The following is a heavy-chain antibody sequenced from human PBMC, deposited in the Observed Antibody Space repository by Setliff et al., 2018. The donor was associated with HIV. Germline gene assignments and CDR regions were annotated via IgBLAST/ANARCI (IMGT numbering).Heavy chain of an antibody. Sequence: PGGSLRLSCAASGFTFSNFAMSWVRQAPGKGLEWVSAISGGGGGTNYADSVRGRFTISRDNSNNTLYLHMNNLRADDTAVYYCTRGQRLTIFGVVIRRDWFDPWGQGTLVTVSS. V-gene: IGHV3-23*01. CDR2: ISGGGGGT. J-gene: IGHJ5*02. D-gene: IGHD3-3*01. CDR3: TRGQRLTIFGVVIRRDWFDP. CDR1: GFTFSNFA.